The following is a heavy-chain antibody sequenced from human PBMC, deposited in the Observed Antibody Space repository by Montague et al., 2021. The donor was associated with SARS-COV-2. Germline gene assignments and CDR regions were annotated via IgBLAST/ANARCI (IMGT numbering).Heavy chain of an antibody. D-gene: IGHD6-19*01. Sequence: TLSLTCTVSGGSISSGSYYWSWIRQPAGKGLEWIGRISISGSTNYNPSHKSRVTISVDTSKNQFSLKLISVTAADTAVYYCARDIAVADLFDYWGQGTLVTVSS. CDR2: ISISGST. CDR1: GGSISSGSYY. V-gene: IGHV4-61*02. J-gene: IGHJ4*02. CDR3: ARDIAVADLFDY.